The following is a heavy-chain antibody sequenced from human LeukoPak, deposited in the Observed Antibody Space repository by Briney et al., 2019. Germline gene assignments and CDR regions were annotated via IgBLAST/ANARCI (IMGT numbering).Heavy chain of an antibody. V-gene: IGHV3-48*02. J-gene: IGHJ4*02. Sequence: PSETLSLTCAVYGGSFSDYFWSWVRQAPGKGLEWVSYISSSSSTIKYADSVKGRFTISRDNAKNSLFLQTNSLRDEDTAVYYCARAKDNYYGSGSYDWGQGTLVTVSS. CDR1: GGSFSDYF. CDR3: ARAKDNYYGSGSYD. D-gene: IGHD3-10*01. CDR2: ISSSSSTI.